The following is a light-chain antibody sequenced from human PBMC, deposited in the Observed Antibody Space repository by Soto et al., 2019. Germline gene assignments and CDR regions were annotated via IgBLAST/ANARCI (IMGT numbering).Light chain of an antibody. CDR1: SSNIETND. CDR3: ATWDDSLRGVV. V-gene: IGLV1-47*02. CDR2: SND. J-gene: IGLJ2*01. Sequence: QSVLTQPPSASGTPGQWVTISCSGSSSNIETNDIYWHQQVPGSAPKLLIYSNDQRPSGVPDRFSASKSGTSASLAISGLRSEDEAEYFCATWDDSLRGVVFGGGTK.